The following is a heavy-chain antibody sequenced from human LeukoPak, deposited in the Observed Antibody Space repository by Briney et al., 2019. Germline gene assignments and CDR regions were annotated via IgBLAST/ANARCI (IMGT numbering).Heavy chain of an antibody. V-gene: IGHV3-21*01. CDR1: GFIFNSHS. Sequence: GGSLRLSCAASGFIFNSHSMNWVRQAPGKGLEWVSSISSTSSYIYYADSVKSRFTISRDNAKNSLYLQMNSLRAEDTAVYYCARSSGWYYHGRAYYYYYMDVWGKGTTVTVS. J-gene: IGHJ6*03. CDR3: ARSSGWYYHGRAYYYYYMDV. D-gene: IGHD6-19*01. CDR2: ISSTSSYI.